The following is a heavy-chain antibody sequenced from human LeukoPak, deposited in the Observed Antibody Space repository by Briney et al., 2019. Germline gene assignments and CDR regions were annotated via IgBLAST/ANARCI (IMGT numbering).Heavy chain of an antibody. D-gene: IGHD3-22*01. J-gene: IGHJ5*02. Sequence: GGSLRLSCAASGFTFNNYAMSWVRQAPGKGLEWVSYISSSGSTIYYADSVKGRFTISRDNAKNSLYLQMNSLRAEDTAVYYCARGSLSGYYYDSSGYHAGGWFDPWGQGTLVTVSS. CDR3: ARGSLSGYYYDSSGYHAGGWFDP. CDR2: ISSSGSTI. V-gene: IGHV3-11*01. CDR1: GFTFNNYA.